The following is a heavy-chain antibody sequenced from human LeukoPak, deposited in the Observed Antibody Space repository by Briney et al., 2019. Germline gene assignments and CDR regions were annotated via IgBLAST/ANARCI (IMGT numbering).Heavy chain of an antibody. D-gene: IGHD3-9*01. CDR2: ISGSDGST. V-gene: IGHV3-23*01. CDR3: AKDRGDVDLQYFDP. J-gene: IGHJ5*02. CDR1: GFTFNTYA. Sequence: GGSLRLSCAASGFTFNTYAMNWVRQAPGKGLEWVSAISGSDGSTYYADSVRGRFTISRGNSKNTLYLQMNSLRAEDTAVYYCAKDRGDVDLQYFDPWGQGTLVTVSS.